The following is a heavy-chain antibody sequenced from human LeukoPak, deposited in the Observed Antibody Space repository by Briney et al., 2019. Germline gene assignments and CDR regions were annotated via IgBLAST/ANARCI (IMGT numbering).Heavy chain of an antibody. J-gene: IGHJ6*02. D-gene: IGHD6-19*01. V-gene: IGHV3-66*02. CDR1: GFTVSSNY. CDR2: IYSGGST. CDR3: AGQWLVLDYYYGMDV. Sequence: GGSLRLSCAASGFTVSSNYMSWVRQAPGKGLEWVSVIYSGGSTYYANSVKGRFTISRDNSKNTLYLQMNSLRAEDTAVYYCAGQWLVLDYYYGMDVWGQGTTVTVSS.